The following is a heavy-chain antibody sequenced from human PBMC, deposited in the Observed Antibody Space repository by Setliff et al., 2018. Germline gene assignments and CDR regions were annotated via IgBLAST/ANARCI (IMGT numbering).Heavy chain of an antibody. CDR2: IYQNGIT. D-gene: IGHD3-10*01. Sequence: PSETLSLTCSVSGASISTTYYYWDWIRQSPEKGLEWIGTIYQNGITYYNPSVKSRVTISVDKSKNQFSLSLRSVTAADTAVYYCATVGPVLNGDYISWGQGTLVTVSS. V-gene: IGHV4-39*07. CDR1: GASISTTYYY. J-gene: IGHJ5*02. CDR3: ATVGPVLNGDYIS.